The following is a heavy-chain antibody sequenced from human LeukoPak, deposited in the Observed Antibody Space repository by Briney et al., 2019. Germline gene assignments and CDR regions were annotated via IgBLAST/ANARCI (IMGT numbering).Heavy chain of an antibody. V-gene: IGHV1-69*05. D-gene: IGHD3-22*01. CDR3: ARDPYNGRDYYDCSGYYP. CDR2: IIPIFGTA. Sequence: SVKVSCKASGGTFSSSAINWVRQAPGQGLEWMGGIIPIFGTANYAQKFQGRVTITTDESTSTAYMELSSLRSEDTAVYYCARDPYNGRDYYDCSGYYPWGQGTLVTVSS. CDR1: GGTFSSSA. J-gene: IGHJ5*02.